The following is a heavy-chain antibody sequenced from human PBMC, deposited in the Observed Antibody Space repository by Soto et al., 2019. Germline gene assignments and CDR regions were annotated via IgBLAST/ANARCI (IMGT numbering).Heavy chain of an antibody. J-gene: IGHJ5*02. D-gene: IGHD1-1*01. CDR3: VRDGTKNLRAWFDP. Sequence: LVILPLTRNVSGSSRSVHYVSWLRQTPGKGLEWIGRIYATGSSDYNPSLKSRITISVDMSKKQFSLTLRSVTAADTAMYYCVRDGTKNLRAWFDPLGQGILVTVSS. V-gene: IGHV4-4*07. CDR1: GSSRSVHY. CDR2: IYATGSS.